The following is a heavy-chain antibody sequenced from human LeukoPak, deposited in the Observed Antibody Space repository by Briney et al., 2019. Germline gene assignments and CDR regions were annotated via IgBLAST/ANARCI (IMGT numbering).Heavy chain of an antibody. V-gene: IGHV1-8*01. CDR2: MNPNSGNT. CDR1: GYTFTSYD. CDR3: ARVKGIAVAALGY. D-gene: IGHD6-19*01. J-gene: IGHJ4*02. Sequence: ASVKVSCKASGYTFTSYDINWVRQATGQGLGWRGWMNPNSGNTGYAQKFQGRVTMTRNTSISTAYMELSSLRSEDTAVYYCARVKGIAVAALGYWGQGTLVTVSS.